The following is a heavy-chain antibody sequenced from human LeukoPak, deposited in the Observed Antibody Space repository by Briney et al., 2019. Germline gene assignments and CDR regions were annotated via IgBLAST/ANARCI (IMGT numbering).Heavy chain of an antibody. CDR3: ARAGDSLVFYYYMDV. V-gene: IGHV4-34*01. D-gene: IGHD2-2*01. CDR2: INHRGST. CDR1: GGSFSGYY. J-gene: IGHJ6*03. Sequence: PSETLSLTCAVYGGSFSGYYWSWIRQPPGKGLEWIGEINHRGSTNYNPSLKSRVTISVDTSKNQFSLKLSSVTAADTAVYYCARAGDSLVFYYYMDVWGKGTTVTVSS.